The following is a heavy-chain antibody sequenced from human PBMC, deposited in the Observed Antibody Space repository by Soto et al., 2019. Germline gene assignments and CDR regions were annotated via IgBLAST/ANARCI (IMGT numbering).Heavy chain of an antibody. CDR1: GYTFTSYG. D-gene: IGHD3-22*01. Sequence: QIQLMQSGAEVKKPGASVKVSCKASGYTFTSYGIHWVRQAPGQRLEWTGWINAGNGNTKYSEKFQGRVAITRDTPASTAYLDPSSLRSEETAVYYCARDPNDSSAYYHHYYYGMDVWGQGTTVTVSS. J-gene: IGHJ6*02. CDR2: INAGNGNT. V-gene: IGHV1-3*01. CDR3: ARDPNDSSAYYHHYYYGMDV.